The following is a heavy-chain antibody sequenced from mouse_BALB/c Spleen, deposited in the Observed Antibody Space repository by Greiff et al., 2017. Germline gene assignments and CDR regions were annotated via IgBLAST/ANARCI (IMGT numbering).Heavy chain of an antibody. Sequence: VQLQQSGAELAKPGASVKMSCKASGYTFTSYWMHWVKQRPGQGLEWIGYIYPSTGYTEYNQKFKDKATLTADKSSSTAYMQLSSLTSEDSAVYYCASYYYGSSYGFAYWGQGTLVTVSA. CDR1: GYTFTSYW. J-gene: IGHJ3*01. D-gene: IGHD1-1*01. CDR2: IYPSTGYT. CDR3: ASYYYGSSYGFAY. V-gene: IGHV1-7*01.